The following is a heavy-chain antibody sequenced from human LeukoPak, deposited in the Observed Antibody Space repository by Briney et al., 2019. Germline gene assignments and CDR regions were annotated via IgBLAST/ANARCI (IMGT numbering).Heavy chain of an antibody. CDR1: GYTFTGYY. Sequence: ASVKVSCKASGYTFTGYYMHWVRQAPGQGLEWMGWINPNSGGTNYARKFQGRVTMTRDTSISTAYMELSRLRSDDTAVYYCARTYCSSTSCYIFDYWGQGTLVTVSS. CDR2: INPNSGGT. J-gene: IGHJ4*02. V-gene: IGHV1-2*02. D-gene: IGHD2-2*02. CDR3: ARTYCSSTSCYIFDY.